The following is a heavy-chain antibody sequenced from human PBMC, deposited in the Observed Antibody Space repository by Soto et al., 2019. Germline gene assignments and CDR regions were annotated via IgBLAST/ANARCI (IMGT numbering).Heavy chain of an antibody. Sequence: EVQLVESGGVVVQPGGSLRLSCAASGFTFDDYTMHWVRQAPGKGLEWVSLISWDGGSTYYADSVKGRFTIARDNSKNSLYLQKNSLRTEDTALYYCAKDIVPDAIRYYYYGMDVWGQGTTVTVSS. V-gene: IGHV3-43*01. CDR3: AKDIVPDAIRYYYYGMDV. CDR2: ISWDGGST. CDR1: GFTFDDYT. D-gene: IGHD2-2*01. J-gene: IGHJ6*02.